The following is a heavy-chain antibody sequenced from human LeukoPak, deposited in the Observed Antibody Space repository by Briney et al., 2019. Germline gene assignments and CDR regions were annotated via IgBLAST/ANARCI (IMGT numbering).Heavy chain of an antibody. J-gene: IGHJ5*02. CDR2: ISSSSTTI. CDR1: GFIFSSYS. V-gene: IGHV3-48*04. CDR3: AKDERGWSNWFDP. Sequence: GGSLRLSCAASGFIFSSYSMNWVRQAPGKGLEWLSYISSSSTTIYYADPVKGRFTISRDNAKNSLYLQMNSLRAEDTAVYYCAKDERGWSNWFDPWGQGTLVTVSS. D-gene: IGHD1-1*01.